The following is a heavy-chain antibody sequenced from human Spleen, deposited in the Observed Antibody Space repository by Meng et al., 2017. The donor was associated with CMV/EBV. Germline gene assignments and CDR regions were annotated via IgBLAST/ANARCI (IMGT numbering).Heavy chain of an antibody. CDR2: IYYSGST. V-gene: IGHV4-61*01. Sequence: ESLKISCTVSGGSVSSGSYYWSWIRQPPGKGLEWIGYIYYSGSTNYNPSLKSRVTISVDTSKNQFSLKLSSVTAADTAVYYCARDTPEESGSYSGDYYYYYGMDVWGQGTTVTVSS. CDR1: GGSVSSGSYY. J-gene: IGHJ6*02. D-gene: IGHD1-26*01. CDR3: ARDTPEESGSYSGDYYYYYGMDV.